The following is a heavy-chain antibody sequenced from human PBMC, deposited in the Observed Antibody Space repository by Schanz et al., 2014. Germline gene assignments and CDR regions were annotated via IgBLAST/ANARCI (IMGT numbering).Heavy chain of an antibody. J-gene: IGHJ4*02. V-gene: IGHV3-23*01. CDR3: ARLDSSSWYPRY. CDR1: GFTFDDYA. CDR2: ISGSGGST. D-gene: IGHD6-13*01. Sequence: EVQLLESGGGLAQPGGSLRLSCAASGFTFDDYAMSWVRQAPGQGLEWVSAISGSGGSTYYADSVKGRFTTSRDNGKKSMYLQMNSLRAEDTAVYYCARLDSSSWYPRYWGQGTLVTVSS.